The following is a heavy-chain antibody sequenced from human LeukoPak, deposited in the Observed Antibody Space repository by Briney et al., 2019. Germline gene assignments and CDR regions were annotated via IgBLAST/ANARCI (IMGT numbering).Heavy chain of an antibody. Sequence: PGGSLRLSCAPSGFTFSSYSMNWVRQAPGEGLEWVSFISSSGSYINDAYSVKGRFTISRDNAKNSLYLQMNSLRVEDTAVYYCARVKVGASDYWGQGTLVTVSS. CDR2: ISSSGSYI. V-gene: IGHV3-21*01. CDR3: ARVKVGASDY. J-gene: IGHJ4*02. D-gene: IGHD1-26*01. CDR1: GFTFSSYS.